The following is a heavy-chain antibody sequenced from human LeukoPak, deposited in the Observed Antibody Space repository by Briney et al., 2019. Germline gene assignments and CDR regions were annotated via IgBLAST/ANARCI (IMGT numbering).Heavy chain of an antibody. D-gene: IGHD2-8*01. CDR1: RFTFSSYA. V-gene: IGHV3-49*04. Sequence: GGSLRLSCAASRFTFSSYAMSWVRQAPGKGLEWVGFIRSKAYGGTTEYAASVKGRFTISRDDSKSIAYLQMNSLKTEDTAVYYCTRDGTPIVLMEETEVVVAEPPFDYWGQGTLVTVSS. J-gene: IGHJ4*02. CDR3: TRDGTPIVLMEETEVVVAEPPFDY. CDR2: IRSKAYGGTT.